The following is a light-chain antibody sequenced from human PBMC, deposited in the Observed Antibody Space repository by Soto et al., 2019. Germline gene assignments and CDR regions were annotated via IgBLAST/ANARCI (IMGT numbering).Light chain of an antibody. CDR1: QSISGY. J-gene: IGKJ1*01. V-gene: IGKV1-39*01. CDR3: QQSNDTPRT. CDR2: AAS. Sequence: DIQMTQSPSSLSASVGDRVTITCRASQSISGYLNWYQQKPGKAPKLLIYAASSLQSGVPSRFSGSGSGTDFTLTISSLQPDDFATYYCQQSNDTPRTFGQGTKV.